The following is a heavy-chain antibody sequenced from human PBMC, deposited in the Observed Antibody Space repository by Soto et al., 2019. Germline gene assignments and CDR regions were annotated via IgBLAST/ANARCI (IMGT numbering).Heavy chain of an antibody. V-gene: IGHV3-30*18. D-gene: IGHD6-19*01. CDR1: GFTFSSYG. J-gene: IGHJ1*01. CDR2: ISYDGSNK. CDR3: AKPTYSSGWYGEYFQH. Sequence: GGSLRLSYAASGFTFSSYGMHWVRQAPGKGLEWLAVISYDGSNKYYADSVKCRFTISRDNSKNTLYLQMNSLRAEDTAVYYCAKPTYSSGWYGEYFQHWGQGTLVTVSS.